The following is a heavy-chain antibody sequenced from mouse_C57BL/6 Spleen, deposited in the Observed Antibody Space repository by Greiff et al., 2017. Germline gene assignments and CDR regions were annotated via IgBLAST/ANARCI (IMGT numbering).Heavy chain of an antibody. CDR3: ARYTTVSWYFDV. CDR1: GYTFTSSW. CDR2: IDPSDSYT. D-gene: IGHD1-1*01. Sequence: QVQLQQPGAELVMPGASVKLSCKASGYTFTSSWMHWVKQRPGQGLEWIGEIDPSDSYTNYNQKFKGKSTLTVDKSSSTAYMQLSSLTSEDSAVYYCARYTTVSWYFDVWGTGTTVTVSS. J-gene: IGHJ1*03. V-gene: IGHV1-69*01.